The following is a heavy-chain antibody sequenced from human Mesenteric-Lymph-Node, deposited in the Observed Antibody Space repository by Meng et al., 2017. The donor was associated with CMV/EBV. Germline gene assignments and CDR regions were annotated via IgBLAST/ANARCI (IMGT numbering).Heavy chain of an antibody. J-gene: IGHJ4*02. CDR2: IRSKAYGGTT. Sequence: GESLKISCTASGFTFGDYAMSWVRQAPGKGLEWVGFIRSKAYGGTTEYAASVKGRFTISRDDSKSIAYLQMNSLKTEDTAVYYCTRGNPASTSSSWTVYFDYWGQGTLVTVSS. V-gene: IGHV3-49*04. CDR3: TRGNPASTSSSWTVYFDY. D-gene: IGHD6-13*01. CDR1: GFTFGDYA.